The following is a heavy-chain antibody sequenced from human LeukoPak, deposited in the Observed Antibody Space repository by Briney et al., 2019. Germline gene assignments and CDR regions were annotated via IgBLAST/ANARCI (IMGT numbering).Heavy chain of an antibody. Sequence: RRSLRLSCAPSGFTLSSYGIHWVRPAPGKGRGWVAVISYDGSDQSYADSVKGRFTISRDNTKNTPYLNMNSLRAEATAVYYCAEELVLRYFDWAFDYWGQGTLVTASA. CDR3: AEELVLRYFDWAFDY. J-gene: IGHJ4*02. CDR1: GFTLSSYG. CDR2: ISYDGSDQ. V-gene: IGHV3-30*18. D-gene: IGHD3-9*01.